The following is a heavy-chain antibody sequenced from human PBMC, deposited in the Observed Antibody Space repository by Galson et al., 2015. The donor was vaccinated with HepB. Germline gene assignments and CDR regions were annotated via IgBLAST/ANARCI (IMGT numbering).Heavy chain of an antibody. V-gene: IGHV3-20*04. J-gene: IGHJ6*02. D-gene: IGHD2-2*01. Sequence: SLRPSCAASGFTFDDYGMSWVRQAPGEGLEWVSGLNWNGDSTGYADSVKGRFTISRDNAKNSLYLQMNSLRAEDTALYYCARGVKIVVVPAAMDVWGQGTTVTVSS. CDR2: LNWNGDST. CDR1: GFTFDDYG. CDR3: ARGVKIVVVPAAMDV.